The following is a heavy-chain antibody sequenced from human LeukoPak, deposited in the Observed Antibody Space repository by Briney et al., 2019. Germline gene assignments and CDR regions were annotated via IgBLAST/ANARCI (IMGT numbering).Heavy chain of an antibody. CDR2: IYYSENT. CDR1: SGSISSYY. V-gene: IGHV4-59*01. D-gene: IGHD3-10*01. Sequence: SETLSLTCTVSSGSISSYYWSWIRQPPGKGLEWIGHIYYSENTNYNPSLKSRVTISIDTSKNQFSLKLNSVTAADTAVYYCARALLWGYDYWGQGTLVTVSS. CDR3: ARALLWGYDY. J-gene: IGHJ4*02.